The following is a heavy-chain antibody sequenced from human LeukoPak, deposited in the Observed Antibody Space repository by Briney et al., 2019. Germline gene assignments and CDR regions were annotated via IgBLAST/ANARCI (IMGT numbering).Heavy chain of an antibody. V-gene: IGHV4-59*11. D-gene: IGHD5-12*01. CDR2: IYYSGST. CDR1: GGSISSHY. J-gene: IGHJ3*02. Sequence: SETLSLTCTVSGGSISSHYWSWIRQPPGKGLEWIGYIYYSGSTNYNPSLKSRVTISVDTSKNQFSLKLSSVTAADTAVYYSARTGLRSPDAFDIWGQGTMVTVSS. CDR3: ARTGLRSPDAFDI.